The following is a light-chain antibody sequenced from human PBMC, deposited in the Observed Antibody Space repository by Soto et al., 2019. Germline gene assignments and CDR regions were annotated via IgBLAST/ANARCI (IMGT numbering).Light chain of an antibody. CDR2: DVS. Sequence: QSALTQPASVSGSPGQSITISCTGTSSDVGGYNYVSWYQQHPGKAPKLMIYDVSNRPSGVSNRFSGSKSGNTASLTNSGLQAEDEADYCCSSYTSSSTLYVFGTGTKLTVL. CDR1: SSDVGGYNY. J-gene: IGLJ1*01. V-gene: IGLV2-14*01. CDR3: SSYTSSSTLYV.